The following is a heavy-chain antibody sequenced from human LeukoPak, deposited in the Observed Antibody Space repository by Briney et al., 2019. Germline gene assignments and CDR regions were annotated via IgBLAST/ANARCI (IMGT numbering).Heavy chain of an antibody. CDR1: DGSFTSGSSY. Sequence: SETLSLTCTVSDGSFTSGSSYWTWIRQPPGKGLEWIGYIHYSGRTKINPSLKSGVTISIDTSKKQFYLKLSPVTAADTAVYYCATSTGTVFRGRVYDFWGQGTLVAVSS. CDR2: IHYSGRT. J-gene: IGHJ4*02. V-gene: IGHV4-61*01. CDR3: ATSTGTVFRGRVYDF. D-gene: IGHD1-1*01.